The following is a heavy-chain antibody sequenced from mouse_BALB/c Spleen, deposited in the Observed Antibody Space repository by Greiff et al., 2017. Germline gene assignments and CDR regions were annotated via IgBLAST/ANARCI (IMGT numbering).Heavy chain of an antibody. CDR1: GFAFSSYD. D-gene: IGHD1-3*01. Sequence: EVKVEESGGGLVKPGGSLKLSCAASGFAFSSYDMSWVRQTPEKRLEWVAYISSGGGSTYYPDTVKGRFTISRDNAKNTLYLQMSSLKSEDTAMYYCARGGIYDVWGAGTTVTVSS. V-gene: IGHV5-12-1*01. CDR2: ISSGGGST. J-gene: IGHJ1*01. CDR3: ARGGIYDV.